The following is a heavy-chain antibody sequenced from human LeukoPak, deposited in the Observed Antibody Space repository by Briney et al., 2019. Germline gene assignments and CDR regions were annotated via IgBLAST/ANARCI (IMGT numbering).Heavy chain of an antibody. Sequence: GGSLRLSCAASGFTFSSYAMHWVRQAPGKGLEWVAVISYDGSNKYYADSVRGRFTISRDNSKNTLYLQMNSLRAEDTAVYYCANNPTTQLGIWYYYYMDVWGKGTTVTISS. CDR1: GFTFSSYA. CDR3: ANNPTTQLGIWYYYYMDV. J-gene: IGHJ6*03. CDR2: ISYDGSNK. D-gene: IGHD1-1*01. V-gene: IGHV3-30*04.